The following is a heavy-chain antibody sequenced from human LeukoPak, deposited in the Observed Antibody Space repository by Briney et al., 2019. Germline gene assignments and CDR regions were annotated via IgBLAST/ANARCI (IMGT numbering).Heavy chain of an antibody. CDR2: ISSSSSYI. CDR3: ARDTWLKSGYYFDY. Sequence: PGGSLRLSCAASGFTFSSYWMSWVRQAPGKGLEWVSSISSSSSYIYYADSVKGRFTISRDNAKNSLYLQMNSLRAEDPAVDYCARDTWLKSGYYFDYWGQGTLVTVSS. CDR1: GFTFSSYW. V-gene: IGHV3-21*06. J-gene: IGHJ4*02. D-gene: IGHD5-24*01.